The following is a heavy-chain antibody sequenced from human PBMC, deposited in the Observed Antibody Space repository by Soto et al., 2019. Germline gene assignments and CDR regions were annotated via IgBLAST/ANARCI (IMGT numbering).Heavy chain of an antibody. Sequence: ASVKVSCKASGYTFTSYGISWVRQAHGQGLEWMGWISAYNGNTNYARKLQGRVTMTTDTSTSTAYMELRSLRSDDTAVYYCATSLSGNHPHAPYFDYWGQGTLVTVSS. CDR3: ATSLSGNHPHAPYFDY. CDR2: ISAYNGNT. J-gene: IGHJ4*02. D-gene: IGHD3-3*01. CDR1: GYTFTSYG. V-gene: IGHV1-18*01.